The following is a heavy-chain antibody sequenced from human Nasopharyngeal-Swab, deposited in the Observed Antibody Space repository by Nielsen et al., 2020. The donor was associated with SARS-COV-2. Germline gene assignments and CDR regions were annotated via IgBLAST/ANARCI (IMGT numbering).Heavy chain of an antibody. CDR3: ARGSRSGINNYSSGWYFFDY. D-gene: IGHD6-19*01. Sequence: RQAPGKRLEWIGEINHSGSTNYNPSLKSRVTISVDTSNNQFSLKLSSVTAADTAVYYCARGSRSGINNYSSGWYFFDYWGQGALVTVSS. CDR2: INHSGST. V-gene: IGHV4-34*01. J-gene: IGHJ4*02.